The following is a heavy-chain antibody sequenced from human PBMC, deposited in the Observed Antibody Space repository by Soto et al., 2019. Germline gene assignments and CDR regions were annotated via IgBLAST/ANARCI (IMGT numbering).Heavy chain of an antibody. D-gene: IGHD2-2*01. CDR1: GGSISSGGYY. CDR3: ARFGHCSSTSCRLYNWFDP. J-gene: IGHJ5*02. V-gene: IGHV4-31*03. Sequence: PSETLSLTCTVSGGSISSGGYYWSWIRQHPGKGLEWIGYIYYSGSTYYNPSLKSRVTISVDTSKNQFSLKLSSVTAADTAVYYCARFGHCSSTSCRLYNWFDPWGQGTLVTVSS. CDR2: IYYSGST.